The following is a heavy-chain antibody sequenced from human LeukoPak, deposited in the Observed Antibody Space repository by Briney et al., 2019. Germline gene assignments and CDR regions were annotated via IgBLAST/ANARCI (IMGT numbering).Heavy chain of an antibody. V-gene: IGHV3-9*01. CDR2: ISWNSGSI. CDR3: AKDDGATYSYFDY. CDR1: GFTFDDYA. J-gene: IGHJ4*02. Sequence: GRSLRLSCAASGFTFDDYAMHWVRQAPGKGLEWVSGISWNSGSIGYADSVKGRFTISRDNAKNSLFLQMNSLGAEDTALYYCAKDDGATYSYFDYWGQGTLVTVSS. D-gene: IGHD1-26*01.